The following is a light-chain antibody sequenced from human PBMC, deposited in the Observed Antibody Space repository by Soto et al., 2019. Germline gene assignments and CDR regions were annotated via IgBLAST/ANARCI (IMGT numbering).Light chain of an antibody. V-gene: IGLV7-46*01. Sequence: QTVVTQEPSLTVSPGGTVTLTCGSSTGAVTSGHYPYWFQQKPGQAPRTLIYDTSNKPSWTPARFSGSLLGGKAALTLSGAQPEDEAEYYCLLSYSGADYVFGTGTKLTVL. CDR3: LLSYSGADYV. J-gene: IGLJ1*01. CDR1: TGAVTSGHY. CDR2: DTS.